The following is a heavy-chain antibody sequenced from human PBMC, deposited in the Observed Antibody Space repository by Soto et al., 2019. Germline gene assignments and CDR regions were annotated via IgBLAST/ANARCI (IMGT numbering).Heavy chain of an antibody. J-gene: IGHJ5*02. V-gene: IGHV3-49*03. CDR3: TRVIVVVPAARLFDP. D-gene: IGHD2-2*01. CDR1: GFTFGDYA. CDR2: IRSKAYGGTT. Sequence: EVQLVESGGGLVQPGRSLRLSCTASGFTFGDYAMSWFRQAPGKGLEWVGFIRSKAYGGTTEYAASVKGRFTISRDDSKSIAYLQMNSLKTEDTAVYYCTRVIVVVPAARLFDPWGQGTLVTVSS.